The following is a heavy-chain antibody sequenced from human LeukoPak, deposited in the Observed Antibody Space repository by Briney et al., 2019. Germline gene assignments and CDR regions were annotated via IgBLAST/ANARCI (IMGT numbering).Heavy chain of an antibody. V-gene: IGHV4-39*07. CDR3: ARVPVVRDYYGSGSYCLLFDY. J-gene: IGHJ4*02. Sequence: SETLSLTCTVSGDSLRKSTFYWVWIRQPPGKGLEWIGSIYYSGGADYNPSLQSRVTISVDTSKNEFSLKVRSVTAADTAVYYCARVPVVRDYYGSGSYCLLFDYWGQGTLVTVSS. CDR1: GDSLRKSTFY. D-gene: IGHD3-10*01. CDR2: IYYSGGA.